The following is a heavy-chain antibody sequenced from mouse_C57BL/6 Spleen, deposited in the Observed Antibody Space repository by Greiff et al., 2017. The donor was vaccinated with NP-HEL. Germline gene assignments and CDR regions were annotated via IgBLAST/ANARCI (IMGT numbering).Heavy chain of an antibody. J-gene: IGHJ4*01. Sequence: VKLVESGPGLVQPSQSLSITCTVPGFSFTSYGVHWVRQSPGKGLEWLGVIWSGGSTDYNAAFISRLSISKDNSKSQVFFKMNSLQADDTAIYYCARNPPITTVVADYAMDYWGQGTSVTVSS. CDR3: ARNPPITTVVADYAMDY. V-gene: IGHV2-2*01. CDR1: GFSFTSYG. CDR2: IWSGGST. D-gene: IGHD1-1*01.